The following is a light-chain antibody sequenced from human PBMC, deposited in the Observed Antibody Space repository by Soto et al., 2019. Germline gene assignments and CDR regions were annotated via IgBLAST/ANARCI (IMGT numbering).Light chain of an antibody. CDR3: QQYGSSPPT. CDR2: GAS. Sequence: EIVLTHSPGTLSLYPCESATLSFSASQSVTSSYIAWYQQKPGQAPRLLIHGASSRATGIPDRFSGSGSGTDFTLTISRLEPEDFAVYYCQQYGSSPPTFGQGTKVDIK. CDR1: QSVTSSY. V-gene: IGKV3-20*01. J-gene: IGKJ1*01.